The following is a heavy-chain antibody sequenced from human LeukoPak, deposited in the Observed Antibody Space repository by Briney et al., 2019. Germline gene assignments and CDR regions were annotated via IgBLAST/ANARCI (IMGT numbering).Heavy chain of an antibody. CDR1: GFSINNDW. CDR2: VKSRSAGETT. D-gene: IGHD3-10*01. V-gene: IGHV3-15*01. J-gene: IGHJ4*02. Sequence: GGSLRISRAASGFSINNDWMSWVRQAPGKGLEWVARVKSRSAGETTDYAAPVKGRFTISRDDSKNTLYLQMNSLKTEDTAVYYCTLIQGWGSGSYYRDFWGQGTLVTVSS. CDR3: TLIQGWGSGSYYRDF.